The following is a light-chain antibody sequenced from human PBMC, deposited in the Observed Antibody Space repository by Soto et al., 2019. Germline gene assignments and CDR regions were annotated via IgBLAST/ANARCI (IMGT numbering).Light chain of an antibody. V-gene: IGKV3-15*01. CDR2: GAS. J-gene: IGKJ1*01. Sequence: EIVLTQSPGALSLSPGERATLSCRASQSVDISLAWYQQKPGQAPRLLIYGASTRATDMPGTFSGRGSGTDSTLTISSLRPEDFAVFYCQQYRRWPRTFGKGTKVDIK. CDR1: QSVDIS. CDR3: QQYRRWPRT.